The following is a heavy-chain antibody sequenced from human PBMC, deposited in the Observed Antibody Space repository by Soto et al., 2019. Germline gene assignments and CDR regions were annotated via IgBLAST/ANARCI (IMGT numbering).Heavy chain of an antibody. CDR3: AREGSYDSSGYYYYYYGMDV. CDR2: ISAYNGNT. J-gene: IGHJ6*02. D-gene: IGHD3-22*01. V-gene: IGHV1-18*01. CDR1: GYTFTSYG. Sequence: QVQLVQSGAEVKKPGASVKVSCKASGYTFTSYGISWVRQAPGQGLEWMGWISAYNGNTNYAQKLQVRFTMTTDTSPSTAYMELRSLRSDDTAVYYCAREGSYDSSGYYYYYYGMDVWGQGTTVTVSS.